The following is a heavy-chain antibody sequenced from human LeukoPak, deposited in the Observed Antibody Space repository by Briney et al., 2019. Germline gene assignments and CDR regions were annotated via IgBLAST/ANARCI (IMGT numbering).Heavy chain of an antibody. V-gene: IGHV4-59*01. D-gene: IGHD3-16*01. Sequence: SETLSLTCTVSGGSISSYYWSWIRQPPGKGLEWIGYIYYSGSTNYNPSLKSRVTISVDTSKNQFSLKLSSVAAADTDVYYCASHPGEYGADYWGQGTLVTVSS. CDR1: GGSISSYY. J-gene: IGHJ4*02. CDR3: ASHPGEYGADY. CDR2: IYYSGST.